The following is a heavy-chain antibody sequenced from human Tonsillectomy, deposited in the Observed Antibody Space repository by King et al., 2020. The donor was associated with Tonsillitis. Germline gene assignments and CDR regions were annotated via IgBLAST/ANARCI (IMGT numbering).Heavy chain of an antibody. CDR2: IYYSGST. D-gene: IGHD3-22*01. CDR3: ARWGDYYDSSAYDY. V-gene: IGHV4-30-4*01. CDR1: GGSISSGDKY. J-gene: IGHJ4*02. Sequence: QLQESGPGLVKPSQTLSLTCTVSGGSISSGDKYWSLILQPPGKGQEWIGYIYYSGSTSYNPSLKSRVTISVDRSENQFSLKLTSVTAADTAVYYCARWGDYYDSSAYDYWGQGTLVIVSS.